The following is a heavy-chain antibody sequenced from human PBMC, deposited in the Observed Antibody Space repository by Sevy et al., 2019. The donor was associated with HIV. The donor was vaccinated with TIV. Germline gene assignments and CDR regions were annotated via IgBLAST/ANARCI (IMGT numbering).Heavy chain of an antibody. CDR2: ITWDGGST. CDR1: GFTFDDYT. V-gene: IGHV3-43*01. Sequence: GVSLRLSCAASGFTFDDYTMNWVRQAPGKGLEWVSLITWDGGSTYYADSVKGRFTISRDNSKNSLYLQMNSLRTEDTALYYCAKDISGEGYLGSGYFDYWGQGTLVTVSS. J-gene: IGHJ4*02. CDR3: AKDISGEGYLGSGYFDY. D-gene: IGHD2-15*01.